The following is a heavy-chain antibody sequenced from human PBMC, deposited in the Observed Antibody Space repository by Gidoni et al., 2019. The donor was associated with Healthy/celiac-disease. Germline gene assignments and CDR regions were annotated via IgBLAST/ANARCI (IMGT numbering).Heavy chain of an antibody. J-gene: IGHJ4*02. V-gene: IGHV1-18*01. Sequence: QVQLVQSGAEVKKPGASVKVSGKASGDTFTSYGISWVRQAPGQVLEWMGWISAYNGNTNYAQKLQGRVTMTTDTTSRTAYMELRSLRSDDPAVYYCARRLDGGYSYFDYWGQGTLVTVSS. CDR3: ARRLDGGYSYFDY. CDR1: GDTFTSYG. D-gene: IGHD3-22*01. CDR2: ISAYNGNT.